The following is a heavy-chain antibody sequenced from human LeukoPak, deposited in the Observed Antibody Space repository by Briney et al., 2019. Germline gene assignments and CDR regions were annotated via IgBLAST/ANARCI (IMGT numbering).Heavy chain of an antibody. CDR1: GGTFSSYA. V-gene: IGHV1-69*13. J-gene: IGHJ4*02. Sequence: ASVKVSCKASGGTFSSYAISWVRQAPGQGVEWMGGIIPIFGTANYAQKFQGRVTITADESTSTAYMELSSLRCEGTAVYYCARVGITMVRGVSPGYYFDYWGEGTLVTVSS. CDR2: IIPIFGTA. CDR3: ARVGITMVRGVSPGYYFDY. D-gene: IGHD3-10*01.